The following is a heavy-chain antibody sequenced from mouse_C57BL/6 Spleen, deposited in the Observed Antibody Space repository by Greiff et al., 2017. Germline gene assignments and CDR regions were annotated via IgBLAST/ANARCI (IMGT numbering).Heavy chain of an antibody. J-gene: IGHJ2*01. CDR2: IYPGSGST. CDR3: ARLREY. Sequence: QVQLQQPGAELVKPGASVKMSCKASGYTFTSYWITWVKQRPGQGLEWIGDIYPGSGSTNYTEKFKSQATLTVDTSSSTAYIQLSSLTSEDSAVYYCARLREYWGQGTTRTVSS. V-gene: IGHV1-55*01. CDR1: GYTFTSYW.